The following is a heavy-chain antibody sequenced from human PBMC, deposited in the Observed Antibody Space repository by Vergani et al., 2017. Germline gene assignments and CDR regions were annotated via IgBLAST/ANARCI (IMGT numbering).Heavy chain of an antibody. Sequence: QVQLVESGGGVVQPGESLRLSCAASGFPFSTYGMHWVRQAPGKGLEWVAVIWYDGSNKYYADSVKGRFTISRDNSKNTLYLQMNSLRAEDTAVYYCARDWSGSGLGDYWGQGTLVTVSS. CDR3: ARDWSGSGLGDY. J-gene: IGHJ4*02. V-gene: IGHV3-33*01. D-gene: IGHD3-3*01. CDR2: IWYDGSNK. CDR1: GFPFSTYG.